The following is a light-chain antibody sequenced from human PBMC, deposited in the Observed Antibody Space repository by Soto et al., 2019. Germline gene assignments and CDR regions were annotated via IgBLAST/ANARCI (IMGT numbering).Light chain of an antibody. V-gene: IGLV1-36*01. Sequence: QSVLTQPPSVSEAPRQRGTISCSGSSSNIGNNAVNWYQQLPGKAPKLLIYYDDLLPSGVSDRFSGSKSGTSASLASSGLQSEDEADYYCAAWDDSLNGYVFGTGTKVTVL. J-gene: IGLJ1*01. CDR1: SSNIGNNA. CDR2: YDD. CDR3: AAWDDSLNGYV.